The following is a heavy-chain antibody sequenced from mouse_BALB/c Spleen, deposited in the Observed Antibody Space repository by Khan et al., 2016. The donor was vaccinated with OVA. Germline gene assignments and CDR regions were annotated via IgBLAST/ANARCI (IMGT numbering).Heavy chain of an antibody. CDR1: GDPITSGY. V-gene: IGHV3-8*02. D-gene: IGHD2-14*01. Sequence: EVQLQESGPSLVKPSQTLSHTCSVTGDPITSGYWNWTRKFPGNKLEYIGYISPSDSTFYNPSLKSRLSITRDTSKNQYYLQLNSGTTADTATYSCARWNYRNGGYFDYCGQGTTLTVSS. J-gene: IGHJ2*01. CDR3: ARWNYRNGGYFDY. CDR2: ISPSDST.